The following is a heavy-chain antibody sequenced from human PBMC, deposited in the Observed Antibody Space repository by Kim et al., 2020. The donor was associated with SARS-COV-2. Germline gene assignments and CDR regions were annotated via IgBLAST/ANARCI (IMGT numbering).Heavy chain of an antibody. D-gene: IGHD3-3*01. CDR3: ARAGPPWHSRCYFDY. J-gene: IGHJ4*02. Sequence: PKFQGRVTITSDTSASTAYMELSSLRSEDTAVYYCARAGPPWHSRCYFDYWGQGTLVTVSS. V-gene: IGHV1-3*01.